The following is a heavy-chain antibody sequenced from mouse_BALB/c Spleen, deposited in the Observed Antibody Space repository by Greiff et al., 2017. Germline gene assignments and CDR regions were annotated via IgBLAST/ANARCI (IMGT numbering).Heavy chain of an antibody. Sequence: VHVKQSGPELVKPGASVKMSCKASGYTFTSYWMHWVKQRPGQGLEWIGAIYPGNSDTSYNQKFKGKAKLTAVTSTSTAYMELSSLTNEDSAVYYCTRRGPLFDYWGQGTTLTVSS. CDR1: GYTFTSYW. CDR2: IYPGNSDT. V-gene: IGHV1-5*01. CDR3: TRRGPLFDY. J-gene: IGHJ2*01.